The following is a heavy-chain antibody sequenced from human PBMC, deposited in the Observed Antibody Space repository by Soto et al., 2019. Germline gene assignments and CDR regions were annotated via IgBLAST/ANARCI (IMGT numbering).Heavy chain of an antibody. V-gene: IGHV3-30*18. J-gene: IGHJ1*01. CDR1: GFTFSSYG. CDR2: ISYDGTDE. Sequence: GGSLRLSCAASGFTFSSYGMHWVRQAPGKGLERVAIISYDGTDEYYGDSVRGRFTISRDNSRDTVSLEMNDLRLEDTALYYCAKAPLVRSTTWYFRHWGQGTLVTVSS. D-gene: IGHD1-26*01. CDR3: AKAPLVRSTTWYFRH.